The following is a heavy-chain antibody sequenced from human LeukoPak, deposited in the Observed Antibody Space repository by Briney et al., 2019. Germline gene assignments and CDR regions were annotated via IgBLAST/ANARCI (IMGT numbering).Heavy chain of an antibody. D-gene: IGHD3-9*01. Sequence: PGGSLRLSCAASGFTFSSYSMNWVRRAPGKGLEWVSSISSSSSYIYYADSVKGRFTISRDNAKNSLYLQMNSLRAEDTAVYYCARILTGQGWFDPWGQGTLVTVSS. J-gene: IGHJ5*02. CDR1: GFTFSSYS. CDR3: ARILTGQGWFDP. CDR2: ISSSSSYI. V-gene: IGHV3-21*01.